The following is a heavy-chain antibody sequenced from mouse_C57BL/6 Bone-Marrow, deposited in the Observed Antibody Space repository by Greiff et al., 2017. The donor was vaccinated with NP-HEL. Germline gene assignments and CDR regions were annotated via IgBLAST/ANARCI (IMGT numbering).Heavy chain of an antibody. CDR2: IHPNSGST. CDR3: ARSRWLLRDY. V-gene: IGHV1-64*01. CDR1: GYTFTSYW. D-gene: IGHD2-3*01. Sequence: QVQLQQPGAELVKPGASVKLSCKASGYTFTSYWMHWVKQRPGQGLEWIGMIHPNSGSTNYNEKFKSKATLTVDTSSSTAYMQLSSLTSEDSAVYYCARSRWLLRDYWGQGTTLTVSS. J-gene: IGHJ2*01.